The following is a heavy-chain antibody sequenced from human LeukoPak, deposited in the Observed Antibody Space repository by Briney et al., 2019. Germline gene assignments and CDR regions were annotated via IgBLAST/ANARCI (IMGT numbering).Heavy chain of an antibody. J-gene: IGHJ4*02. V-gene: IGHV1-2*02. CDR1: GYTFTGYY. CDR3: ARGYFYSRVYYFDY. CDR2: INPNSGGT. Sequence: ASVKVSCKASGYTFTGYYMHWVRQAPGQGLEWMGWINPNSGGTNYAQKFQGRVTMTRDTSISTAYMDLSSLRSEDTAVHYCARGYFYSRVYYFDYWGQGTLVTVSS. D-gene: IGHD3-22*01.